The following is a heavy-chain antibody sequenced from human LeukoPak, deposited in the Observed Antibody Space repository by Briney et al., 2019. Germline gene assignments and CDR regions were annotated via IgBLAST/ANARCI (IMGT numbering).Heavy chain of an antibody. CDR2: IKQDGSEK. CDR1: GFTFSSYW. J-gene: IGHJ6*02. D-gene: IGHD2-15*01. CDR3: ARVLLGYPSGYYGMDV. V-gene: IGHV3-7*03. Sequence: GGSLRLSCATSGFTFSSYWMSWVRQAPGKGLEWVANIKQDGSEKYYVDSVKGRFTISRDNAKNSLYLQMNSLRAEDTAVYYCARVLLGYPSGYYGMDVWGQGTTVTVSS.